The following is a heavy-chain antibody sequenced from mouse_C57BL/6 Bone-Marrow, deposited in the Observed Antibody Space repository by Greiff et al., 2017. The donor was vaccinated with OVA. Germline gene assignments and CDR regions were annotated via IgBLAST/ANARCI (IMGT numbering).Heavy chain of an antibody. V-gene: IGHV1-7*01. CDR2: INPSSGYT. CDR1: GYTFTSYW. Sequence: QVQLQQSGAELAKPGASVKLSCKASGYTFTSYWMHWVKQRPGQGLEWIGYINPSSGYTKSNQKFKDKATLTADKSSSTAYMQLSSQTYEDSAVYYCARRELRRRNAMDYWGQGTSVTVSS. J-gene: IGHJ4*01. D-gene: IGHD2-12*01. CDR3: ARRELRRRNAMDY.